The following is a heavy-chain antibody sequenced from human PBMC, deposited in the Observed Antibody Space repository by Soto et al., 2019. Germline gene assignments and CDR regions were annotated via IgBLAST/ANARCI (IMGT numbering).Heavy chain of an antibody. Sequence: QVQLVQSGAEVKKPGASVKVSCKASGYTFTSYAMHWVRQAPGQRLEWMGWINAGNGNTKYSQKFQGRVTITRDTSASTAYMALSSLRSGDTAVYYCAGTSGYSWYDYWGQGTLVTVSS. CDR2: INAGNGNT. CDR1: GYTFTSYA. V-gene: IGHV1-3*01. J-gene: IGHJ4*02. D-gene: IGHD3-3*01. CDR3: AGTSGYSWYDY.